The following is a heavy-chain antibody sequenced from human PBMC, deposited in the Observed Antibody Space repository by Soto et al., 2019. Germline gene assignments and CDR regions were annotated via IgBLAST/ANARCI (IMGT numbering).Heavy chain of an antibody. CDR1: GFTFSSYY. D-gene: IGHD2-21*01. Sequence: GASVKVSCKASGFTFSSYYMHWVRQAPGQGLEWMGIINPSGDITRYAQKFQGRVTMTRDMSTSTVYMELSSLRSEDTAMYYCARGAYCGGDCYDYWGQGTLVTVSS. CDR3: ARGAYCGGDCYDY. V-gene: IGHV1-46*03. CDR2: INPSGDIT. J-gene: IGHJ4*02.